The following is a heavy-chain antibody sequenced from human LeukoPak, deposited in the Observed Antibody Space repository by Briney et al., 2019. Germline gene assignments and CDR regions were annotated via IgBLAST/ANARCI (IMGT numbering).Heavy chain of an antibody. J-gene: IGHJ4*02. CDR3: ARDEGGGFFDS. CDR2: INQDGGEK. V-gene: IGHV3-7*01. D-gene: IGHD3-16*01. Sequence: PGRSLRLSCEVSGFTFSSHWMSWVRQTPGQGLEWVANINQDGGEKYYMDSAKGRFTTSRDNAKNSLYLQMNSLRLEDTAIYYCARDEGGGFFDSWGQGILVSVS. CDR1: GFTFSSHW.